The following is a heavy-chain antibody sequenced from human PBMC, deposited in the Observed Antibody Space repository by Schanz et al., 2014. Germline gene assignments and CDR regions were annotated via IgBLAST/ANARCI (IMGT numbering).Heavy chain of an antibody. V-gene: IGHV1-46*01. CDR1: GGTFSSYT. D-gene: IGHD1-20*01. J-gene: IGHJ6*02. Sequence: QVQLVQSGAEVKKPGSSVKVSCKASGGTFSSYTISWVRQAPGQGLEWMGMINPSGGSTTYAQKFQGRVTMTRDTSTSTDAMDLRSLRSEAPAVDYCARASKITGTAPEGMDVWGQGTTILGSS. CDR3: ARASKITGTAPEGMDV. CDR2: INPSGGST.